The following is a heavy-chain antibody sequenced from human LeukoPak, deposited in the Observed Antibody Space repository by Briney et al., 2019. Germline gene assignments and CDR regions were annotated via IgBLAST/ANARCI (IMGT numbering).Heavy chain of an antibody. D-gene: IGHD3-16*02. Sequence: ASVKVSCKASGYTFTSYAMHWVRQAPGQRLEWMGWINAGNGNTKYSQKFQGRVTITRDTSASTAYMELSSLRSEDTAVYYCARAPYVWGSYRLFFDYWGQGTLVTVSS. CDR2: INAGNGNT. CDR1: GYTFTSYA. J-gene: IGHJ4*02. V-gene: IGHV1-3*01. CDR3: ARAPYVWGSYRLFFDY.